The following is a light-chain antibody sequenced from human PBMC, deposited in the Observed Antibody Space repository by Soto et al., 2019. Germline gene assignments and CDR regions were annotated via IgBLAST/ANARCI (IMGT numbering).Light chain of an antibody. V-gene: IGKV3-15*01. CDR3: QPYNNWPLT. J-gene: IGKJ4*01. Sequence: EVVMTQSPATLSVSLGDRATLSCRASQSVSSNLAWYQQKPGQAPRLLIYGASTRATGIPARFSGSGSGTEFTLTISSLQSEDFEVYSCQPYNNWPLTFGGGTKVDI. CDR1: QSVSSN. CDR2: GAS.